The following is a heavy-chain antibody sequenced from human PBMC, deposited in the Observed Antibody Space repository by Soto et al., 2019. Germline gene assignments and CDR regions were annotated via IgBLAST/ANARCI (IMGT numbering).Heavy chain of an antibody. J-gene: IGHJ4*02. V-gene: IGHV4-59*01. CDR2: IYYSGST. CDR1: GGSISSYY. D-gene: IGHD3-9*01. CDR3: ARGILRYFDWLSVFSPTFDY. Sequence: SETLSLTCTVSGGSISSYYWSWIRQPPGKGLEWIGYIYYSGSTNYNPSLKSRVTISVDTSKNQFSLKLSSVTAADTAVYYCARGILRYFDWLSVFSPTFDYWGQGTLVTVSS.